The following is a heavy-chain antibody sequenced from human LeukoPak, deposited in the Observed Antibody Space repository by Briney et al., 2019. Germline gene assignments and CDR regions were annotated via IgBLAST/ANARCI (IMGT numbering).Heavy chain of an antibody. CDR2: IKSKTDGGTT. CDR3: TVPVAGYFDY. CDR1: EVTFSNTW. Sequence: AGGSLRLSCVASEVTFSNTWMNWVRQAPGKGLEWVGRIKSKTDGGTTDYAAPVKGRFTISRDDSKNTLYLQMNSLKTEDTAVYYCTVPVAGYFDYWGQGTLATVSS. J-gene: IGHJ4*02. D-gene: IGHD6-19*01. V-gene: IGHV3-15*01.